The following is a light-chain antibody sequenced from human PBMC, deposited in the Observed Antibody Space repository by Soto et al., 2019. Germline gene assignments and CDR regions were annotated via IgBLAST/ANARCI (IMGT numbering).Light chain of an antibody. CDR3: RSYTSSRPYV. V-gene: IGLV2-14*01. Sequence: QSALTQPASVSGSPGQSITISCSGTSSDVGGYNYVSWYQQHPGKAPKLMIYEVSNRPSGVSNRFSGSKSGNTASLTISGPQSEDESDYYCRSYTSSRPYVFGTGTQLTVL. CDR2: EVS. J-gene: IGLJ1*01. CDR1: SSDVGGYNY.